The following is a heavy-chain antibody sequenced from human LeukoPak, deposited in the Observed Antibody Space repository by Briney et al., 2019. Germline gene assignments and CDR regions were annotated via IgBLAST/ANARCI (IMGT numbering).Heavy chain of an antibody. Sequence: PGGSLRLSCAAPGFTFSSYSMNWVRQAPGKGLEWVSYISSSSTIYYADSVKGRFTISRDNAKNSLYLQMNSLRAEDTAVYYCARGMSSGRYAVDIWGQGTMVTVSS. CDR2: ISSSSTI. CDR1: GFTFSSYS. J-gene: IGHJ3*02. V-gene: IGHV3-48*01. D-gene: IGHD6-19*01. CDR3: ARGMSSGRYAVDI.